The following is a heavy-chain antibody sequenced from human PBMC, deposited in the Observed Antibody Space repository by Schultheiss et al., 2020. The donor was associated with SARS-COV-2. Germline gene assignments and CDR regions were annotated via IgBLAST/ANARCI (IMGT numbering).Heavy chain of an antibody. D-gene: IGHD2-2*01. CDR1: GGTFSSYA. J-gene: IGHJ4*02. CDR3: ARVRLGYYALDY. Sequence: ASVKVSCKASGGTFSSYAISWVRQAPGQGLEWMGWINPNSGGTNYAQKFQGRVTMTRDTSISTAYMELSRLRSDDTAVYYCARVRLGYYALDYWGQGTLVTVSS. V-gene: IGHV1-2*02. CDR2: INPNSGGT.